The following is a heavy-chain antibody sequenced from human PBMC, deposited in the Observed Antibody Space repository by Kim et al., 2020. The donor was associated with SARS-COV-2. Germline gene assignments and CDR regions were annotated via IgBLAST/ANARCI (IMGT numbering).Heavy chain of an antibody. J-gene: IGHJ3*01. CDR1: GFTFSSYG. Sequence: GGSLRLSCATSGFTFSSYGMDWVRQAPGKGLEWVAAVSFRGNNIYYADSVKGRFTISRDNSKSTLFLQLNSLKPEDTAVYYCVRGPQAGYGDNANCYTF. CDR2: VSFRGNNI. V-gene: IGHV3-30*03. CDR3: VRGPQAGYGDNANCYTF. D-gene: IGHD2-2*01.